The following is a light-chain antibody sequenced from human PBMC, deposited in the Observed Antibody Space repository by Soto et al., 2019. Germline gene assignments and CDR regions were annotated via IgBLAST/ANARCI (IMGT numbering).Light chain of an antibody. Sequence: EIVLTQSPGTLSLSPGERATLSCRASQSVSSNYLAWYQQTPGQAPRLLIYGASSRATGIPDRVSGSGSGTDFTRTISRLEPEECAVYYWQQYGSSPFTVGGGTKVESK. V-gene: IGKV3-20*01. CDR2: GAS. CDR1: QSVSSNY. J-gene: IGKJ4*01. CDR3: QQYGSSPFT.